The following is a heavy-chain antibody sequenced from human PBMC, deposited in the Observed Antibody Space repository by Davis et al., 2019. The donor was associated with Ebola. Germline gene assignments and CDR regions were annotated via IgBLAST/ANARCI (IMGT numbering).Heavy chain of an antibody. V-gene: IGHV1-69*13. J-gene: IGHJ5*02. CDR2: IIPILGAT. CDR3: ARLGWFDP. Sequence: SVKVSCKASGGSFSSHAVSWVRQAPGQGLEWMGGIIPILGATNYAQSFQGRVTITADESTSTAYMELSSLTSGDTAVYYCARLGWFDPWGQGTLVTVSS. CDR1: GGSFSSHA.